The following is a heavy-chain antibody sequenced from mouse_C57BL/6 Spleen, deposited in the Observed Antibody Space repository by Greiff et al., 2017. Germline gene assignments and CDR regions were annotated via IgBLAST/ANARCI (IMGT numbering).Heavy chain of an antibody. D-gene: IGHD2-4*01. CDR3: ARGGFYYDYDFDY. V-gene: IGHV1-72*01. CDR2: IDPNSGGT. CDR1: GYTFTSYW. Sequence: VQLQQPGAELVKPGASVKLSCKASGYTFTSYWMHWVKQRPGRGLEWIGRIDPNSGGTKYNEKVKSKATLTVDKPASTAYMQLSSLASEDSAVYDCARGGFYYDYDFDYWGQGTTLTVSS. J-gene: IGHJ2*01.